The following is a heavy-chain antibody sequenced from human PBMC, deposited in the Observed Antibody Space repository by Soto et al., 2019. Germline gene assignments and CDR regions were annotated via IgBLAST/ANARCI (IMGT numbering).Heavy chain of an antibody. V-gene: IGHV4-31*03. Sequence: QVQLQESGPGLVKPSQTLSLTCTVSGGSISSGGYYWSWIRQHPGKGLEWIGYIYYSGTTYYTYYNPSLKSRVTISVDTSKNQFSLKLSSVTAADTVVYYCAREPLTWGQGTLVTVSS. CDR1: GGSISSGGYY. J-gene: IGHJ4*02. CDR2: IYYSGTTYYT. CDR3: AREPLT.